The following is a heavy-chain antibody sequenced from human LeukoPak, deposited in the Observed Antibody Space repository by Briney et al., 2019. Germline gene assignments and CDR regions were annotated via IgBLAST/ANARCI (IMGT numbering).Heavy chain of an antibody. CDR2: INHSGST. V-gene: IGHV4-34*01. Sequence: SEILSLTCAVYGGSFSGYYWSWIRQSPGKGLEWIGEINHSGSTNYSPSLKGRVTISADRSKNEVSLKLNSVTAADTAVYYCAREGYHGSGSYGYWGQGTLVTVSS. CDR1: GGSFSGYY. J-gene: IGHJ4*02. D-gene: IGHD3-10*01. CDR3: AREGYHGSGSYGY.